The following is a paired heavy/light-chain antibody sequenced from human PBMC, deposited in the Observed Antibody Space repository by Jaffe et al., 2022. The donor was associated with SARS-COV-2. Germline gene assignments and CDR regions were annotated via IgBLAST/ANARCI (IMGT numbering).Light chain of an antibody. Sequence: QSALTQPPSASGSLGQSVTISCTGTSSDVGAYNFVSWYQQHPGKAPKVMIYEVTKRPSGVPDRFSGSKSDNTASLTVSGLQAEDEADYYCTSYTSSNNVIFGGGTRLTVL. CDR1: SSDVGAYNF. J-gene: IGLJ2*01. CDR3: TSYTSSNNVI. CDR2: EVT. V-gene: IGLV2-8*01.
Heavy chain of an antibody. CDR3: ARLGFGEFFDS. Sequence: QVQLQESGPGLVKPSQTLSLTCTVSGGSISNGDYYWNWIRQHPGKGLEWIGSIHYSGNSYYNPSLQSRVTISVDTSRKQFSLRLSTLTDADTAVYFCARLGFGEFFDSWGPGTLVTVSS. J-gene: IGHJ4*02. V-gene: IGHV4-31*03. CDR2: IHYSGNS. D-gene: IGHD3-3*01. CDR1: GGSISNGDYY.